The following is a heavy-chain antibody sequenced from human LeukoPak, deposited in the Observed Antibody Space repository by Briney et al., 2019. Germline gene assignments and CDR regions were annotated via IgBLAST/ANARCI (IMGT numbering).Heavy chain of an antibody. CDR3: AKVSRYCTNGVCTVQYYFDY. V-gene: IGHV3-23*01. D-gene: IGHD2-8*01. Sequence: GGSLRLSCAASGFTFSSYAMSWVRQAPGKGLEWVSAISGSGGSTYYADSVKGRFTISRDNSKNTLYLQMNSLRAEDTAVYYCAKVSRYCTNGVCTVQYYFDYWGQGTLVTVSS. CDR1: GFTFSSYA. J-gene: IGHJ4*02. CDR2: ISGSGGST.